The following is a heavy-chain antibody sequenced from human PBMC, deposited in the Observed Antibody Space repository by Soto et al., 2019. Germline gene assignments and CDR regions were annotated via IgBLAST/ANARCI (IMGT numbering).Heavy chain of an antibody. CDR1: GGTFNTYA. CDR3: ARDKERQRVGGNYYDATDV. D-gene: IGHD1-1*01. V-gene: IGHV1-69*12. CDR2: IIPIFRAP. J-gene: IGHJ6*02. Sequence: QVQLVQSGAEVKKPGASVKVSCKASGGTFNTYAISWVRQAPGQGLECMGGIIPIFRAPDYAQTFQGRVTIIADESTSTAYMELSSLRSEDTAVYYRARDKERQRVGGNYYDATDVWCQGTTVTGSS.